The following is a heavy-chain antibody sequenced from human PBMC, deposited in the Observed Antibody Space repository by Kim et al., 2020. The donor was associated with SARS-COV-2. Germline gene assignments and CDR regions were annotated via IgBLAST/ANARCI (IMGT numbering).Heavy chain of an antibody. V-gene: IGHV3-21*01. Sequence: GGSLRLSCAASGFTFSSYSMNWVRQAPWKGLEWVSSISSSSSYIYYADSVKGRFTISRDNAKNSLYLQMNSLRAEDTAVYYCAREGGGKSHYYYGMDSWGQGTTVTVSS. CDR3: AREGGGKSHYYYGMDS. CDR2: ISSSSSYI. D-gene: IGHD3-16*01. CDR1: GFTFSSYS. J-gene: IGHJ6*02.